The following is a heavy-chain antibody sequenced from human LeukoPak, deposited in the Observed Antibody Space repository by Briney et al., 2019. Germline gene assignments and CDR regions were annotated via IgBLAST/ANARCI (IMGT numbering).Heavy chain of an antibody. Sequence: SETLSLTCAVSGGSFSSYYWGWIRPPPGKGLEWIGEIDHSGSTNYNPSLKSRVTISVDTSKSQFSLQLSSVTAADTAVYYCARNFPYSKLDYWGQGTLVTVSS. CDR1: GGSFSSYY. J-gene: IGHJ4*02. CDR2: IDHSGST. CDR3: ARNFPYSKLDY. D-gene: IGHD6-13*01. V-gene: IGHV4-34*01.